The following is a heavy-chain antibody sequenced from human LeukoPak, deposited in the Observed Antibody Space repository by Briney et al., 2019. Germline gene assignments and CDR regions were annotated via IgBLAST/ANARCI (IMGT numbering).Heavy chain of an antibody. D-gene: IGHD2-21*01. CDR3: LLGWDY. V-gene: IGHV3-64*01. Sequence: PGGSLRLSCAASGFTFSTYAMHWVRQGPQKRLEIVSAIASDGDTYYVKTVRGRFTISRDNSKDTLFLQMGSLRTEDMGVYYCLLGWDYWGQRALVSVSS. J-gene: IGHJ4*02. CDR1: GFTFSTYA. CDR2: IASDGDT.